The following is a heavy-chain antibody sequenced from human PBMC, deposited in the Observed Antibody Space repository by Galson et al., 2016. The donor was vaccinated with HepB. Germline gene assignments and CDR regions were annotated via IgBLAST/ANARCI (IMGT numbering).Heavy chain of an antibody. V-gene: IGHV4-61*02. CDR1: GASISSSDYY. CDR3: AREAVAYDPIFDD. D-gene: IGHD4-23*01. CDR2: IYKNGGT. J-gene: IGHJ4*02. Sequence: TLSLTCTVSGASISSSDYYWSWIRQSAGKGLKWIGRIYKNGGTNYNPSLRSRVSISLDTSKNQFSLKLNSVTAADTAVYFCAREAVAYDPIFDDWGQGTLVTVSS.